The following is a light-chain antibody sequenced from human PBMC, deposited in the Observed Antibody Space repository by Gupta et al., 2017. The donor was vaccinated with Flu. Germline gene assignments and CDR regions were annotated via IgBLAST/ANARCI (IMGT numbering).Light chain of an antibody. CDR1: TSNIGSSY. J-gene: IGLJ3*02. V-gene: IGLV1-47*01. Sequence: VTISCTGSTSNIGSSYVFCYHHHPRAAPNILIFKNNKRRSGGPPQRFGSNSGASSALAIITLRHEEEEGYYCGAWYDSRIGSWVFGGGTKLTVL. CDR3: GAWYDSRIGSWV. CDR2: KNN.